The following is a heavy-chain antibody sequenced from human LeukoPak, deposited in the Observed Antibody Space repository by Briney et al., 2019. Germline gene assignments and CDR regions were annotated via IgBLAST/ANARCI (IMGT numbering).Heavy chain of an antibody. V-gene: IGHV5-51*01. CDR1: GYRFTDYW. CDR2: IYPGDSDS. CDR3: ARRSYCYSTSCYGYWFDS. J-gene: IGHJ5*01. Sequence: GESLKISCKGSGYRFTDYWIAWVRQMPGKGLEWMGIIYPGDSDSRYSPSFQGQVTFSADKSISTAYLQWSSLKASDTAMYCCARRSYCYSTSCYGYWFDSWGQGTLVTVSS. D-gene: IGHD2-2*01.